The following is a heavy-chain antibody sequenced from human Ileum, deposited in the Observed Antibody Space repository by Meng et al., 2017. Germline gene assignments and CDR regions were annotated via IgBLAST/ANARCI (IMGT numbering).Heavy chain of an antibody. CDR3: AKRVMSETRYVAFEI. D-gene: IGHD1-14*01. V-gene: IGHV3-23*01. CDR2: IRTVGDYT. J-gene: IGHJ3*02. Sequence: GGSLRPSCAAVGSTFIDYVTGWARQVPEKGLGWVSSIRTVGDYTYYADSVEGRHSIFKDNSMHALSLQMNSLRADDTAVYCCAKRVMSETRYVAFEIWGQGTMVTVSS. CDR1: GSTFIDYV.